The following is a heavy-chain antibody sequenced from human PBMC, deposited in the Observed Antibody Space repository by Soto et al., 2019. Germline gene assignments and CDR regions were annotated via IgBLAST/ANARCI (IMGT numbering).Heavy chain of an antibody. D-gene: IGHD6-13*01. CDR1: GFTFSSYS. J-gene: IGHJ3*02. CDR2: ISSSSSYI. CDR3: ARRIAAAGTEAFDS. V-gene: IGHV3-21*01. Sequence: GGSLRLSCAASGFTFSSYSMNWVRQAPGKGLEWVSSISSSSSYIYYADSVKGRFTISRDNSKNSLYLQMNSLRAEDTAVYYCARRIAAAGTEAFDSWGQGTMVTVSS.